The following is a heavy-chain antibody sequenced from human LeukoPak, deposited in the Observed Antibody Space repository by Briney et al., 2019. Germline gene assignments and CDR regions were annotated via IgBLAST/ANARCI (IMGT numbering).Heavy chain of an antibody. CDR1: GYTFTDYY. V-gene: IGHV1-69-2*01. D-gene: IGHD2-2*01. CDR2: VDPEDGET. Sequence: ASVKVSCKVSGYTFTDYYMHWVQQAPGKGLEWVGLVDPEDGETIYAEKFQGRVTITADTSTDTAYMELSSLRSEDTAVYYCAQYQPAIPYWGQGTLVTVSS. J-gene: IGHJ4*02. CDR3: AQYQPAIPY.